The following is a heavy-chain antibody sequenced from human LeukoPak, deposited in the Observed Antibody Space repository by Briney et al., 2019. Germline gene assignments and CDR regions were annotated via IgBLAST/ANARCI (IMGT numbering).Heavy chain of an antibody. Sequence: SETLSLTCTVSGGSISSGSYYWSWIRQPAGKGLEWIGRIYTSGSTNFSPSLKSRVTISVDTSKNQFSLKLSSVTAADTAVYYCARAPPLKKVPTYMDVWGKGTTVTVSS. CDR2: IYTSGST. J-gene: IGHJ6*03. D-gene: IGHD1-1*01. CDR1: GGSISSGSYY. CDR3: ARAPPLKKVPTYMDV. V-gene: IGHV4-61*02.